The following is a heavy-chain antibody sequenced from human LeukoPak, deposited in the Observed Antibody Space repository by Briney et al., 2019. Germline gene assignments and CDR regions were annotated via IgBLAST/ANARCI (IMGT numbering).Heavy chain of an antibody. CDR1: GFTFSSYA. V-gene: IGHV3-30*04. CDR2: ISYDGSNK. J-gene: IGHJ3*02. Sequence: PGGSLRLSCAASGFTFSSYAMHWVRQAPGKGLAWVAVISYDGSNKYYADSVKGRFTISRDNSKNTLYLQMNSLRAEDTAVYYCARDPSYSSSLHMAFDIWGQGTMVTVSS. D-gene: IGHD6-13*01. CDR3: ARDPSYSSSLHMAFDI.